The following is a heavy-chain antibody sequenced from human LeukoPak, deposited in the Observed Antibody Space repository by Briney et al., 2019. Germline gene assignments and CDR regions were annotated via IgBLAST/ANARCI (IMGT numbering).Heavy chain of an antibody. CDR1: GYTFTDYY. J-gene: IGHJ4*02. CDR3: ARCSPGDSSNFYAVLQY. CDR2: IIPIFGTA. Sequence: ASVKVSCKASGYTFTDYYMHWVRQAPGQGLEWMGGIIPIFGTANYAQKFQGRVTITADKSTSTAYMVLSSLRSDDTAVYYCARCSPGDSSNFYAVLQYWGQGTQVTVST. D-gene: IGHD3-22*01. V-gene: IGHV1-69*06.